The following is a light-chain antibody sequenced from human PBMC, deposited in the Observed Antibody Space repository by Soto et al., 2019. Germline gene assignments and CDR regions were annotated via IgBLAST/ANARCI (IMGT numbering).Light chain of an antibody. CDR2: GAS. V-gene: IGKV3-20*01. Sequence: EIAMTQSPATLSVSQGESATLSCRASQSVSSNLAWHQQKPGQAPRILIYGASNRATGIPDRFSGSGSGTDFTLTISRLEPEDFAVYYCQQYGSSGTFGQGTKVDIK. CDR1: QSVSSN. CDR3: QQYGSSGT. J-gene: IGKJ1*01.